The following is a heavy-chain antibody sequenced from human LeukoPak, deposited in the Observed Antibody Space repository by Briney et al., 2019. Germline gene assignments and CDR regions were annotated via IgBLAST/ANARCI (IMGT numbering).Heavy chain of an antibody. J-gene: IGHJ4*02. V-gene: IGHV1-2*02. CDR2: INPNSGDT. CDR1: GYTFTGYY. Sequence: ASVKVSCKASGYTFTGYYMHWVRQAPGQGLEWMGWINPNSGDTKYSQKFQARVTMTGDTSISTAYMELSSLRSDDTAVYYCARLGGGSSWSNFDFWGQGTLVTVSS. D-gene: IGHD6-13*01. CDR3: ARLGGGSSWSNFDF.